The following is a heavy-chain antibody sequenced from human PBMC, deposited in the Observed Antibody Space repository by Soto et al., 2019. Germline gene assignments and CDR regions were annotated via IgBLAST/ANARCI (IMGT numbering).Heavy chain of an antibody. CDR2: IIPIFGTA. J-gene: IGHJ5*02. CDR1: GGTFSSYA. Sequence: GASVKVSCKASGGTFSSYAISWVRQAPGQGLEWMGGIIPIFGTANYAQKFQGRVTITADESTSTAYIELSSLRSEDTAVYYCARERGVVVVPAAIAPNNWFDPWGQGTLVTVSS. CDR3: ARERGVVVVPAAIAPNNWFDP. D-gene: IGHD2-2*01. V-gene: IGHV1-69*13.